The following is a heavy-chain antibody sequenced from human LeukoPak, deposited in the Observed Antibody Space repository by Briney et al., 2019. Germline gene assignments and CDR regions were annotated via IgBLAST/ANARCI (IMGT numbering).Heavy chain of an antibody. CDR1: GGSISSSSYY. J-gene: IGHJ2*01. CDR3: ARDAPIYGDYPGWYFDL. V-gene: IGHV4-39*07. Sequence: SETLSLTCTVSGGSISSSSYYWGWIRQPPGKGLEWIGSIYYSGSTYYNPSLKSRVTISVDTSKNQFSLKLSSVTAADTAVYYCARDAPIYGDYPGWYFDLWGRGTLVTVSS. CDR2: IYYSGST. D-gene: IGHD4-17*01.